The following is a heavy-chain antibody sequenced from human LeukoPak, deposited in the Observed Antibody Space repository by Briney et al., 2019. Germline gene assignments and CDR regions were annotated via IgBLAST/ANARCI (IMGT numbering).Heavy chain of an antibody. CDR2: INHRGST. J-gene: IGHJ4*02. CDR3: ARPENKGAGGWVAY. Sequence: KPSETLSLSCAVYGGSFSGYDWNWIRQPPGKGLEWIGEINHRGSTNYSPSLKSRVSISVDTSKNQFSLKLSSVTAADTAVYYCARPENKGAGGWVAYWGQGTLVTVSS. D-gene: IGHD6-19*01. CDR1: GGSFSGYD. V-gene: IGHV4-34*01.